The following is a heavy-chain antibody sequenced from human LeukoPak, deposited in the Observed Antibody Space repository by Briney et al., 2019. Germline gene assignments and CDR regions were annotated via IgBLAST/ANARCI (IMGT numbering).Heavy chain of an antibody. V-gene: IGHV4-59*01. CDR1: GGSISSYY. J-gene: IGHJ4*02. CDR3: ARDLEMEGFDY. CDR2: IYYSGST. Sequence: SETLSLTCTVSGGSISSYYWSWIRQPPGKGLEWIGYIYYSGSTNYNPSLKSRVTISADTSKNQFSLKLSSVTAADTAVYYCARDLEMEGFDYWGQGTLVTVSS. D-gene: IGHD5-24*01.